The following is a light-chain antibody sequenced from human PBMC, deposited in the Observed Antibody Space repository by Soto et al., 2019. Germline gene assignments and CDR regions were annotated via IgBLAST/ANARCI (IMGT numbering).Light chain of an antibody. J-gene: IGKJ4*01. V-gene: IGKV1-39*01. CDR2: AVS. CDR1: ENINNY. Sequence: DIQMTQAPSSLSASVGDRVTITCRASENINNYLNWYQQEPGKAPKVLIYAVSSLQSGVPSRFSGSGSGTDFTLTISSLQPEDFAIYYCQQSYSIPLTFGGGTKVDIK. CDR3: QQSYSIPLT.